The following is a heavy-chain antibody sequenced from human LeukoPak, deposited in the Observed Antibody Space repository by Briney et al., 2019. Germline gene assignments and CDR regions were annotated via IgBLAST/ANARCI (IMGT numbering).Heavy chain of an antibody. J-gene: IGHJ4*02. CDR1: GYTFTSYA. Sequence: ASVKVSCKASGYTFTSYAIHWVRQAPGQRLEWMGWINAGSGNTKYSQNFQDRVTITRDTSASTAYMELRSLRSEDTAVYYCARASVSSSFVYWESTYFDYWGQGTPVTVSS. V-gene: IGHV1-3*01. CDR3: ARASVSSSFVYWESTYFDY. D-gene: IGHD6-6*01. CDR2: INAGSGNT.